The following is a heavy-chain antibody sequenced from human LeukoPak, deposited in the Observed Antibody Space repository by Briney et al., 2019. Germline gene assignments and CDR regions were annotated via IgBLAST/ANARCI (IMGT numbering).Heavy chain of an antibody. CDR2: IIPIFGTA. V-gene: IGHV1-69*13. CDR3: ARDLKYNILTGYRSSFGFDP. Sequence: AASVKVSCKASGGTFSSYAISWVRQVPGQGLEWMGGIIPIFGTANYAQKFQGRVTIIADESTSTAYMELRSLRSDDTAVYYCARDLKYNILTGYRSSFGFDPWGQGTLVTVSS. D-gene: IGHD3-9*01. CDR1: GGTFSSYA. J-gene: IGHJ5*02.